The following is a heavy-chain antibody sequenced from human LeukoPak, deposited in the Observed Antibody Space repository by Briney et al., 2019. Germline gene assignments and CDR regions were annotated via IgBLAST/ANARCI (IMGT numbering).Heavy chain of an antibody. J-gene: IGHJ4*02. CDR2: ISGSGGST. CDR3: AKGHDIRGWQKPDY. V-gene: IGHV3-23*01. Sequence: PGGSLRLSCAASGFTFSSYGMHWVRQAPGKGLEGVSGISGSGGSTYYADSVKGRFTISRDKSKNTLYLQMNSLRAEDTAVYYCAKGHDIRGWQKPDYWGQGTLVTVSS. CDR1: GFTFSSYG. D-gene: IGHD3-9*01.